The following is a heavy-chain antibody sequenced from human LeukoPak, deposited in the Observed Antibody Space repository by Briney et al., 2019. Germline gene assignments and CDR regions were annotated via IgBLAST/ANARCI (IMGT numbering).Heavy chain of an antibody. J-gene: IGHJ4*02. CDR2: IRYDGSNK. Sequence: TGGSLRLSCAASGFTFSSYGMHWVRQAPGKGLEWVAFIRYDGSNKYYADSVKGRFTISRDNAKNSLYLQMNSLRAEDTAVYYCARGLHFRVYDSSDYYPYWGQGTLVTVSS. D-gene: IGHD3-22*01. V-gene: IGHV3-30*02. CDR1: GFTFSSYG. CDR3: ARGLHFRVYDSSDYYPY.